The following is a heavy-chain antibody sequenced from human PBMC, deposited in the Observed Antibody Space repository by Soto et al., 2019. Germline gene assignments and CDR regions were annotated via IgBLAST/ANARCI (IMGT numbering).Heavy chain of an antibody. Sequence: EVQLVESGGGLVKPGGSLRLSCAASGFTFSSYSMNWVRQAPGKGLEWVSSSSSSSTYIYYADSVKGRFTISRDNAKNSLYLQMNSLRAEDTVVYFCARVYYSNLPYYFYYMDVWGQGTTVTVSS. CDR2: SSSSSTYI. CDR3: ARVYYSNLPYYFYYMDV. D-gene: IGHD4-4*01. J-gene: IGHJ6*02. V-gene: IGHV3-21*01. CDR1: GFTFSSYS.